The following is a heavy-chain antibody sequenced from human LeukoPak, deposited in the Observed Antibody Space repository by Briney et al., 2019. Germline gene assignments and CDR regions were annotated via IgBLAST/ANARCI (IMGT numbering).Heavy chain of an antibody. Sequence: SETLSLTCTVSGGSISSYFWSWFRQPPGKGLEWIGSIYHSGNTNYNPSLKSRVTMSVDKSKNQFSLKLSSVTAADTAVYYCASAEPRGIVWYPYWGQGTLVTVSS. D-gene: IGHD6-13*01. J-gene: IGHJ4*02. CDR2: IYHSGNT. CDR3: ASAEPRGIVWYPY. V-gene: IGHV4-59*12. CDR1: GGSISSYF.